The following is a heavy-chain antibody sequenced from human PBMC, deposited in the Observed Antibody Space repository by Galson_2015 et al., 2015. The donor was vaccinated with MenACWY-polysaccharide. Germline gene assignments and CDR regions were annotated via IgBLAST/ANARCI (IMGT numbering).Heavy chain of an antibody. D-gene: IGHD6-19*01. V-gene: IGHV3-21*01. Sequence: SLRLSCAASGFTFSSYSMNWVRQAPGKGLEWVSSISSSSSYIYYADSVKGRFTISRDNAKNSLYLQMNSQRAEDTAVYYCARVLQWLFDYWGQGTLVTVSS. CDR3: ARVLQWLFDY. J-gene: IGHJ4*02. CDR1: GFTFSSYS. CDR2: ISSSSSYI.